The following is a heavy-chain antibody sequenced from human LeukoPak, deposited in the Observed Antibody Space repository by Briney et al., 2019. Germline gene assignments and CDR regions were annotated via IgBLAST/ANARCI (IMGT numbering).Heavy chain of an antibody. CDR2: IRYDGSNK. V-gene: IGHV3-30*02. CDR1: GFTFSSYG. D-gene: IGHD3-9*01. CDR3: AKDDSPEFVILSGFNWFDP. J-gene: IGHJ5*02. Sequence: GGSLRPSCAASGFTFSSYGMHWVRQAPGKGLEGVAFIRYDGSNKYYADSVKGRFTISRDNSKNTLYLPMNSVRDEDTAVYYCAKDDSPEFVILSGFNWFDPWGGGTLVTVSS.